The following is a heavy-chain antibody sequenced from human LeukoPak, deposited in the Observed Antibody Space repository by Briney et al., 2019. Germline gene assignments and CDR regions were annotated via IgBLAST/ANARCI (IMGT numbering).Heavy chain of an antibody. D-gene: IGHD3-22*01. J-gene: IGHJ4*02. CDR3: ARGVGQGDSSGYYYAYFDY. CDR2: INHSGST. CDR1: GGSFSSYY. V-gene: IGHV4-34*01. Sequence: SETLSLTCAVYGGSFSSYYWSWIRKPPGKGLEWIGEINHSGSTNYNPSLKSRVTISVDTSKNQFSLKLSSVTAADTAVYYCARGVGQGDSSGYYYAYFDYWGQGTLVTVSS.